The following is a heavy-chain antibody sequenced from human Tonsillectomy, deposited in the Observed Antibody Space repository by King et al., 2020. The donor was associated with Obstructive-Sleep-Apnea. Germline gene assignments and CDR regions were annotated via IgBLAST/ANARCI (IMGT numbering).Heavy chain of an antibody. D-gene: IGHD3-22*01. V-gene: IGHV3-15*01. Sequence: VKLVESGGGLVKPGGSLRLSCAASGFTFSNAWMSWVRQAPGKGLEWVGRIKSKTDGGTTDYAAPVKGRFTISRDDSKNTLYLQMNSLKTEDTAVYYCTADQRSSGYFDYWGQGTLVTVSS. J-gene: IGHJ4*02. CDR2: IKSKTDGGTT. CDR1: GFTFSNAW. CDR3: TADQRSSGYFDY.